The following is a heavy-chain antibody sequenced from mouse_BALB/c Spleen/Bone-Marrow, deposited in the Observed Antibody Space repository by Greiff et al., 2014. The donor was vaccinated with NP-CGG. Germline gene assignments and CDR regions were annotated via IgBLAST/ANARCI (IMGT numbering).Heavy chain of an antibody. D-gene: IGHD4-1*01. J-gene: IGHJ4*01. CDR1: GFNIKDTY. V-gene: IGHV14-3*02. CDR2: IDPANGNT. CDR3: ARWEYYAMDY. Sequence: VQLQQSGAELVKPGASVKLSCTASGFNIKDTYMHWVKQRPEQGLEWIGRIDPANGNTKYDPKFQGKATITADTSSNTAYLQLSNLTSEDTAVNYCARWEYYAMDYWGQGTSVTVSS.